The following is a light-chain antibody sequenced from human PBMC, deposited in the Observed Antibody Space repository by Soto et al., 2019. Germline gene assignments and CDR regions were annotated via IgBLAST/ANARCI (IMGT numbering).Light chain of an antibody. Sequence: ETVLTQSPGTLSLSPGERATLSCRASQSISSSYLAWYQQKPGQAPRLLIYGASSRATGIPDRFCGSGSGTDFTLTISRLEPEDFAVYYCQQYGSSPPSWTFGQGTKVEIK. J-gene: IGKJ1*01. CDR2: GAS. CDR1: QSISSSY. V-gene: IGKV3-20*01. CDR3: QQYGSSPPSWT.